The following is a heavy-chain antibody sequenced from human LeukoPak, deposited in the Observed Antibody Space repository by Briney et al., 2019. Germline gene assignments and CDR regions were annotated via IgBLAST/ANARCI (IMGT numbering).Heavy chain of an antibody. V-gene: IGHV4-39*07. CDR3: ARGRLDGYYQYYFDY. CDR1: GGSISSSSYY. D-gene: IGHD3-22*01. Sequence: SETLSLTCTVSGGSISSSSYYWGWIRQPPGKGLEWIGRIYTSGSTNYNPSLKSRVTMSVDTSKNQFSLKLSSVTAADTAVYYCARGRLDGYYQYYFDYWGQGTLVTVSS. J-gene: IGHJ4*02. CDR2: IYTSGST.